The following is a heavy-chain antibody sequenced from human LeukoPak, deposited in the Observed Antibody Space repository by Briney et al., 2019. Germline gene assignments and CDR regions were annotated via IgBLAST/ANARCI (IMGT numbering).Heavy chain of an antibody. D-gene: IGHD3-22*01. CDR3: TPLGGDSSGYYPRG. J-gene: IGHJ4*02. CDR1: GFTFSGSA. V-gene: IGHV3-73*01. Sequence: GGSLRLSCSASGFTFSGSAMHWVRQASGKGLEWVGRIRSKANSYATAYAASVKGRFTISRDDSKNTAYLQMNSLKTEDTAVYYCTPLGGDSSGYYPRGGGQGTLVTVSS. CDR2: IRSKANSYAT.